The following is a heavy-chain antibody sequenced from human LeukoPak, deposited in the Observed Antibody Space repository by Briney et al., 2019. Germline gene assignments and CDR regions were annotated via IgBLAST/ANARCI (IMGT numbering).Heavy chain of an antibody. Sequence: PSETLSLTCAVDGGSFSGNYWTWIRQPPGKGLEWIGEINHSGSTNYNPSLKSRVTISVDTPKNQFSLKLSSVTAADTAVYYCARGRGIVVVVVANRWNFDLWGRGTMVTVSS. CDR1: GGSFSGNY. CDR3: ARGRGIVVVVVANRWNFDL. V-gene: IGHV4-34*01. CDR2: INHSGST. D-gene: IGHD2-15*01. J-gene: IGHJ2*01.